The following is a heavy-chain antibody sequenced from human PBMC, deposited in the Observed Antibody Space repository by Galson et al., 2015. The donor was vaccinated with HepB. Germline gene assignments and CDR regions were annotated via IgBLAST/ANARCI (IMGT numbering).Heavy chain of an antibody. Sequence: SVKVSCKASGGTFSSYAISWVRQAPGQGLEWMGGIIPILGIANYAQKFQGRVTITADKSTSTAYMELSSLRSEDTAVYYCARGGSGYCSSTSCYNYYYYMDVWGKGTTVTVSS. CDR2: IIPILGIA. J-gene: IGHJ6*03. CDR3: ARGGSGYCSSTSCYNYYYYMDV. V-gene: IGHV1-69*10. D-gene: IGHD2-2*02. CDR1: GGTFSSYA.